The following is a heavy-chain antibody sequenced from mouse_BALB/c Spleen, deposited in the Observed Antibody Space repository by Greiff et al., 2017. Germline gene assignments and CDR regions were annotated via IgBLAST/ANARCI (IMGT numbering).Heavy chain of an antibody. V-gene: IGHV2-9*02. CDR1: GFSLTSYG. CDR3: ARGYGNVYYAMDY. CDR2: IWAGGST. J-gene: IGHJ4*01. Sequence: QVQLKESGPGLVAPSQSLSITCTVSGFSLTSYGVHWVRQPPGKGLEWLGVIWAGGSTNYNSALMSRLSISKDNSKSQVFLKMNSLQTDDTAMYYCARGYGNVYYAMDYWGQGTSVTVSS. D-gene: IGHD2-10*02.